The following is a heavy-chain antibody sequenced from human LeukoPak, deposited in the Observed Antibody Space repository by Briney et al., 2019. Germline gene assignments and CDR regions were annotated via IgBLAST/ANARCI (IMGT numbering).Heavy chain of an antibody. CDR3: ARGPYYYGSGSPTYYFDY. V-gene: IGHV1-69*13. CDR2: IIPIFGTA. CDR1: GGTFSSYA. J-gene: IGHJ4*02. Sequence: ASVKVSCKASGGTFSSYAISWVRQAPGQGLEWMGGIIPIFGTANYAQKFQGRVTITADESTSTAYMELSSLRSEDTAVYYCARGPYYYGSGSPTYYFDYWGQGTLVTVSS. D-gene: IGHD3-10*01.